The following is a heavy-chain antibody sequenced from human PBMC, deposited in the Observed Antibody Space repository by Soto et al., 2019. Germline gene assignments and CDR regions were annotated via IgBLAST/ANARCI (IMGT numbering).Heavy chain of an antibody. J-gene: IGHJ4*02. D-gene: IGHD5-18*01. CDR2: IYTSGTT. V-gene: IGHV4-4*07. CDR1: GRSIAVYY. CDR3: ARAAYKYGPLDY. Sequence: PSETLSLTCTVSGRSIAVYYLNWIRQPAGKGLGWIGHIYTSGTTNYNPSFKSRVTMSLDTSQNQFSLRLTSVTAADTAVYYCARAAYKYGPLDYWGQGTLVTVSS.